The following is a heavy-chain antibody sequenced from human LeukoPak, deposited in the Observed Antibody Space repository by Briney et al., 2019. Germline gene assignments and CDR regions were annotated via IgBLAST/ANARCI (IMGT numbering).Heavy chain of an antibody. CDR1: RFTFSSYG. D-gene: IGHD6-13*01. Sequence: GGSLRLSCAASRFTFSSYGMHWVRQAPGKGLEWVSDISGSGGSTYYADSVKGRFTISRDNSKNTLYLQMNSLRAEDTAVYYCAKEHGGSSWYEDAFDIWGQGTMVTVSS. V-gene: IGHV3-23*01. J-gene: IGHJ3*02. CDR3: AKEHGGSSWYEDAFDI. CDR2: ISGSGGST.